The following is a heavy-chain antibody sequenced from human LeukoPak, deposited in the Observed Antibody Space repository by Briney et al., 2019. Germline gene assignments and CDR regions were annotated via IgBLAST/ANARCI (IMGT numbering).Heavy chain of an antibody. CDR2: ISSTRAST. CDR1: GFTFSNYL. D-gene: IGHD2-8*01. CDR3: ARQIGYCTHYSCYFDY. J-gene: IGHJ4*02. V-gene: IGHV3-23*01. Sequence: RGSLRLSCVDSGFTFSNYLMSWVRQAPGKGLEWVSAISSTRASTSHAHSVKGRFTISRDTSKNTLYLQMNSLRAEDMAVYYCARQIGYCTHYSCYFDYWGQGTLVTVSS.